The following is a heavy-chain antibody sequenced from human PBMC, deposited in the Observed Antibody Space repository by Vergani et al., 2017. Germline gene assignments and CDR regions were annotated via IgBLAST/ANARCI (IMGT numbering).Heavy chain of an antibody. Sequence: QVQLQESGPGLVKPSETLSLTCAVSGYSISSGYYWGWLRQPPGKGLEWIGSIYHSGSTYYNPSLKSRVTISVDTSKNQFSLRLSSVTAADTAVYYCARRNYGDHDYWGQGTLVTVSS. V-gene: IGHV4-38-2*01. CDR2: IYHSGST. CDR1: GYSISSGYY. D-gene: IGHD4-17*01. CDR3: ARRNYGDHDY. J-gene: IGHJ4*02.